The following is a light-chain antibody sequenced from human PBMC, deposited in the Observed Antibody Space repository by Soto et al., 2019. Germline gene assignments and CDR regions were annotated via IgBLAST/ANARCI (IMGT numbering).Light chain of an antibody. CDR1: QSIMRF. CDR2: AAS. CDR3: QQTYRTPHT. Sequence: DIQMTQSPSSLSAAVGDRVTITCRASQSIMRFLNWYQHKPGKAPKLLMYAASSLQSGVPSRFSGSGSEIDFTLIISSFQPEDFGTYYCQQTYRTPHTFGQGTKVEIK. V-gene: IGKV1-39*01. J-gene: IGKJ1*01.